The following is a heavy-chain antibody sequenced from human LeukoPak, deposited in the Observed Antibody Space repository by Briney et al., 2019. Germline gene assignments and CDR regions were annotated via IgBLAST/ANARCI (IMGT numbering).Heavy chain of an antibody. CDR3: ARLSTVLRYFDWSSLDAFDI. CDR2: INHSGST. D-gene: IGHD3-9*01. CDR1: GGSFSGYY. Sequence: PETLSLTCAVYGGSFSGYYWSWIRQPPGKGLEWIGEINHSGSTNYNPSLKSRVTISVDTSKNQFSLKLSSVTAADTAVYYCARLSTVLRYFDWSSLDAFDIWGQGTMVTVSS. J-gene: IGHJ3*02. V-gene: IGHV4-34*01.